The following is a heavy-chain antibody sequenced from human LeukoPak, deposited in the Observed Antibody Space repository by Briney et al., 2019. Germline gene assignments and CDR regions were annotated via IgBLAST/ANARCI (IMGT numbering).Heavy chain of an antibody. J-gene: IGHJ5*02. CDR1: GGSISSSSYS. D-gene: IGHD1-26*01. CDR3: ARSGSYSFWFDP. CDR2: IYYSGST. Sequence: SETLSLTCTVSGGSISSSSYSWGWIRQPPGKGLEWIGTIYYSGSTYYNPSLKSRVTISVDTSKNQFSLKLSSVTAADTAVYYCARSGSYSFWFDPWGQGTLVTVSS. V-gene: IGHV4-39*01.